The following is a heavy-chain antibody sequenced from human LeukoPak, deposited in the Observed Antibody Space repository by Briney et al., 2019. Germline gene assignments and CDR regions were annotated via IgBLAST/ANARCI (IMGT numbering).Heavy chain of an antibody. CDR1: GGSFSSYY. D-gene: IGHD1-7*01. CDR2: IYYSGST. V-gene: IGHV4-59*01. Sequence: SETLSLTCTVSGGSFSSYYWSWIRQPPGKGLEWIGYIYYSGSTNYNPSLKSRVTISVDTSKNQFSLKLSSVTAADTAVYYCARSDNWNYGWFDPWGQGTLVTVSS. CDR3: ARSDNWNYGWFDP. J-gene: IGHJ5*02.